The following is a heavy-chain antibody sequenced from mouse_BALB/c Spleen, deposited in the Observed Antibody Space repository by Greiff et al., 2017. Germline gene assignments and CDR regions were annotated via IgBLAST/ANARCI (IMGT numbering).Heavy chain of an antibody. Sequence: VQLQQPGAELVRPGASVKLSCKASGYTFTSYWINWVKQRPGQGLEWIGNIYPSDSYTNYNQKFKDKATLTVDKSSSTAYMQLSSATSEDSAVYYCTRYGRCYAMDYWGQGTSVTVSS. V-gene: IGHV1-69*02. J-gene: IGHJ4*01. CDR2: IYPSDSYT. D-gene: IGHD1-1*01. CDR3: TRYGRCYAMDY. CDR1: GYTFTSYW.